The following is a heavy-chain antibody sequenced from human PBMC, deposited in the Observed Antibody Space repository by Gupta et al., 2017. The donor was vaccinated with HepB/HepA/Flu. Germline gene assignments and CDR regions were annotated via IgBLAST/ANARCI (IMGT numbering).Heavy chain of an antibody. Sequence: EVQLVDSGGGLVQPGGSLRLSCALPGFTFSKYWMTWVRQGPGKGLEWVANMNQDGSEKYYVDSVKGRFTISRDNAKNSLYLQMNSLRAEDTAVYYCAKNRDFFAIWGQGTVVTVSS. CDR3: AKNRDFFAI. CDR2: MNQDGSEK. D-gene: IGHD2/OR15-2a*01. CDR1: GFTFSKYW. V-gene: IGHV3-7*01. J-gene: IGHJ3*02.